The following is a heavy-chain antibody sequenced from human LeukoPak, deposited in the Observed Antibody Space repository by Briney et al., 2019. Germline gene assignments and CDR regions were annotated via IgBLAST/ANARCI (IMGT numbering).Heavy chain of an antibody. D-gene: IGHD5-18*01. CDR3: ARDPSHTAMVEDAFDI. CDR2: INHSGST. V-gene: IGHV4-34*01. CDR1: GGSFSGYY. J-gene: IGHJ3*02. Sequence: PSETLSLTCAVYGGSFSGYYWSWIRQPPGKGLEWIGEINHSGSTNYNPSLKSRVTISVDTSKNQFSLKLSSVTAADTAVYYCARDPSHTAMVEDAFDIWGQGTMVTVSS.